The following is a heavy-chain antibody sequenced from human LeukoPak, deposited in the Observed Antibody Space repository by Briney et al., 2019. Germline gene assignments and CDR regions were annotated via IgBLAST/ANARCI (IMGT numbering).Heavy chain of an antibody. CDR2: IYSSGST. J-gene: IGHJ5*02. D-gene: IGHD2-2*01. CDR1: GASISDSY. Sequence: SETLSLTCTVSGASISDSYWSWIRQPAGKGLEWIGRIYSSGSTNYNPSLRSRVTMSVDTTKNQFSLKLTSVIDADTALYYCARGRQLPSGWLDPWGQGTLVTVSS. V-gene: IGHV4-4*07. CDR3: ARGRQLPSGWLDP.